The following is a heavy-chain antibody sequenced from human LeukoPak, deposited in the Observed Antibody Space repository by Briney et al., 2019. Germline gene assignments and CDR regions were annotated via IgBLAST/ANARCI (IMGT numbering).Heavy chain of an antibody. CDR3: ASPRSGDRGGYHDPCDI. Sequence: GGSLRLSCAGSGFTFNNSWMHWVRHAPGKGLVWVSRINSDGTRSYADSVKGRFTISRDNAKNTLFLQMNSLRVEDTAVYFCASPRSGDRGGYHDPCDIWGQGTMVTVSS. J-gene: IGHJ3*02. CDR1: GFTFNNSW. CDR2: INSDGTR. D-gene: IGHD3-22*01. V-gene: IGHV3-74*01.